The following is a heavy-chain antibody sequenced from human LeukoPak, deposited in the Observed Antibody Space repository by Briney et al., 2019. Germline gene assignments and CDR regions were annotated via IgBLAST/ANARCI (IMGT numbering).Heavy chain of an antibody. Sequence: SETLSLTCTVSGGSISGYYWGWIRQPPGKGLEWIGSNYHSGSTYYNPSLKSRVTISVDTSKNQFSLKLSSVTAADTAVYYCARGRYYFDSWGQGTLVTVSS. V-gene: IGHV4-38-2*02. CDR1: GGSISGYY. D-gene: IGHD3-3*01. CDR3: ARGRYYFDS. CDR2: NYHSGST. J-gene: IGHJ4*02.